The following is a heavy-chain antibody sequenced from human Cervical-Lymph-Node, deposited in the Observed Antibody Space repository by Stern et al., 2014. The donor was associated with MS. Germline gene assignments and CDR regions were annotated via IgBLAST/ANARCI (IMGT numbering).Heavy chain of an antibody. V-gene: IGHV1-2*02. CDR1: GYIFTDYY. CDR2: INPNSGGT. Sequence: VQLVESGAEAKAPGASMKVSCRASGYIFTDYYLHWVRQVPGQGLEWLGWINPNSGGTNYAQNFQGRVTMTRDTSISTAYMELRWLGYADTAVYYCARGSGTAYDLRGDYWGQGTLVTVSS. D-gene: IGHD3-3*01. J-gene: IGHJ4*01. CDR3: ARGSGTAYDLRGDY.